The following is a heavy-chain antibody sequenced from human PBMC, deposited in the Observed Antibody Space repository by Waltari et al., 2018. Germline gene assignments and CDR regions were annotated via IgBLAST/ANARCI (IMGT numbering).Heavy chain of an antibody. CDR1: GFPFTPHA. V-gene: IGHV3-23*01. J-gene: IGHJ4*02. Sequence: EVQLLESGGDLVQLGGSLRLSCAASGFPFTPHARPWVRPAPGKGLDWVSVITSSGDATYYAGSVKGRFTISRDNSRNTLNLHMSSLGAEDTATYYCAKNEKFCIKAACYDSWGQGTLVTVSS. CDR2: ITSSGDAT. CDR3: AKNEKFCIKAACYDS. D-gene: IGHD2-8*01.